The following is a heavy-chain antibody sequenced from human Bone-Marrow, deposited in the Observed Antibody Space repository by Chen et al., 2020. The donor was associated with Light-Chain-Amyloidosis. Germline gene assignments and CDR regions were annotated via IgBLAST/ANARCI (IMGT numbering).Heavy chain of an antibody. CDR1: GFTFRTSW. CDR2: INPDGTRV. CDR3: SREFTGYDDY. Sequence: DVQLLESGGGLVQPGGSLRLSCAAYGFTFRTSWMHWVRQAPGKGLVWVSRINPDGTRVDYADSLRGRFTISRDDAKSTVYLQMNSLRAEDTAVYYCSREFTGYDDYWGQGTLVTVSS. V-gene: IGHV3-74*01. D-gene: IGHD5-12*01. J-gene: IGHJ4*02.